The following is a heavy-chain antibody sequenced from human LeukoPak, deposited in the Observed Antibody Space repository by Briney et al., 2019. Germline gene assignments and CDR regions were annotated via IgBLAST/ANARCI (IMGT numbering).Heavy chain of an antibody. V-gene: IGHV3-23*01. D-gene: IGHD6-19*01. Sequence: GGSLRLSCAASGFTFRRYAMRWVRQAPGKGLEWISNISGCGGSTYYADSVKGRFTISRDNSKNSLYLQMNSLRAEDTAVYYCAREVAGPQALDYWGQGTLVTVSS. CDR2: ISGCGGST. J-gene: IGHJ4*02. CDR3: AREVAGPQALDY. CDR1: GFTFRRYA.